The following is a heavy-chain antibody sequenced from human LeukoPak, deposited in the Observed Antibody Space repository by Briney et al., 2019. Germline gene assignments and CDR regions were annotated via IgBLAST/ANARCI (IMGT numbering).Heavy chain of an antibody. J-gene: IGHJ4*02. CDR2: IYYSGST. V-gene: IGHV4-39*01. D-gene: IGHD1-26*01. Sequence: SETLSLTCIVSGGSISSGTYYWGWIRQPPGKGLEWIGSIYYSGSTYYNPSLKSRVTISVDTSKNQFSLKLSSVTAADTAVYYCARHRVGATSYFDYWGQGTLVTVSS. CDR1: GGSISSGTYY. CDR3: ARHRVGATSYFDY.